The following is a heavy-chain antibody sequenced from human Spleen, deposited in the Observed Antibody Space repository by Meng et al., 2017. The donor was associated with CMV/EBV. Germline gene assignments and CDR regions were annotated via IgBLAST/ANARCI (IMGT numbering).Heavy chain of an antibody. CDR2: IRYDAINK. V-gene: IGHV3-30*02. Sequence: GESVKISCSASGCMFSPYAMHWVRQVPGKGLEWVSFIRYDAINKYYTDSVKGRFTISRDNSKNTLYLQMNSLRPEDTAVYYCAKRTLYGGNSVPDGGGNDYWGQGTLVTVSS. D-gene: IGHD4-23*01. CDR1: GCMFSPYA. CDR3: AKRTLYGGNSVPDGGGNDY. J-gene: IGHJ4*02.